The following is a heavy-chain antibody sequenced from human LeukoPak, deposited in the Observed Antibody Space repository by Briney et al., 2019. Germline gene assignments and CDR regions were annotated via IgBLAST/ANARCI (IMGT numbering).Heavy chain of an antibody. V-gene: IGHV4-34*01. D-gene: IGHD1-14*01. CDR2: INHSGST. CDR3: ARGPSGIQH. J-gene: IGHJ1*01. CDR1: GGSFSGYY. Sequence: PSETLSLTCAVYGGSFSGYYWSWIRQPPGKGLEWIGEINHSGSTNYNPSLKSRVTISVDTSKNQFSLKLSSVTAADTAVYYCARGPSGIQHWGQGTLVTVSS.